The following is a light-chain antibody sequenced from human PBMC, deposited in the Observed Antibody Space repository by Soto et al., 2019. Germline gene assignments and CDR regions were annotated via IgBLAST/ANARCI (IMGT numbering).Light chain of an antibody. CDR3: CSYAGSYTFNV. V-gene: IGLV2-11*01. Sequence: QSVLTQPRSVSGSPGQSVTISCTGTSSDVGGYNYVSWYQQHPGTAPKLMIYDVSKRPSGVPDRFSGSKSGNTASLTISGLQAEDEADYYCCSYAGSYTFNVFGTGTKVTVL. J-gene: IGLJ1*01. CDR2: DVS. CDR1: SSDVGGYNY.